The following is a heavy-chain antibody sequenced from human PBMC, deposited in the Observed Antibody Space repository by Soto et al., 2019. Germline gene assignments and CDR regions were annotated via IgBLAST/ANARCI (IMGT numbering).Heavy chain of an antibody. CDR3: AKDLILDTAMGYAFDP. J-gene: IGHJ5*02. CDR1: GFTFSSYA. Sequence: GGSLRLSCAASGFTFSSYAMSWVRQAPGKGLEWVSAISGSGGSTYYADSVKGRFTISRDNSKNTLYLQMNSLRAEDTAVYYCAKDLILDTAMGYAFDPWGQGTLVTVSS. D-gene: IGHD5-18*01. V-gene: IGHV3-23*01. CDR2: ISGSGGST.